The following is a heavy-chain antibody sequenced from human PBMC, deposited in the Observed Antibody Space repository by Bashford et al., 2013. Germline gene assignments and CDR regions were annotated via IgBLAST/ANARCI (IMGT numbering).Heavy chain of an antibody. J-gene: IGHJ4*02. D-gene: IGHD3-16*01. V-gene: IGHV1-18*01. Sequence: ASVKGLPARASGYTFTSSGISWVRQAPGQGLEWMGWISAYNGDRNYAQNFQDRLTLTTDTSTSTAYMELRSLRSDDTAVYYCARDYDYFWTYWGQGTLVTVSS. CDR3: ARDYDYFWTY. CDR2: ISAYNGDR. CDR1: GYTFTSSG.